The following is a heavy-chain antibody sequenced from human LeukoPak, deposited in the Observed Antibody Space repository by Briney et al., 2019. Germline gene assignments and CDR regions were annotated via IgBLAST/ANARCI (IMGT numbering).Heavy chain of an antibody. V-gene: IGHV3-23*01. Sequence: PGGSLRLSCAASGFTFSNYAMSWVRQAPGKGLEWVSAITDSGIDTYYADSVKGRFIISKDKTKNTVFLQMNSLRAEDTAIYYCAKRVPYTSSSVYFDSWGQGTLVTVSS. J-gene: IGHJ4*02. CDR3: AKRVPYTSSSVYFDS. D-gene: IGHD6-6*01. CDR2: ITDSGIDT. CDR1: GFTFSNYA.